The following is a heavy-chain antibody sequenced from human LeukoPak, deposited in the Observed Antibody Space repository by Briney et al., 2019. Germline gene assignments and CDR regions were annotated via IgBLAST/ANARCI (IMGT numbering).Heavy chain of an antibody. CDR2: IKWDGTET. CDR1: GFTFSDYW. V-gene: IGHV3-7*01. Sequence: GGSLRLSCAASGFTFSDYWMSWARQIPGKGLEWVADIKWDGTETYYVDSVKGRFTISRDDAKNSLYLQMNRLRAEDTAIYYCARSPTRRCDYWGQGTLVTVSS. CDR3: ARSPTRRCDY. D-gene: IGHD1-1*01. J-gene: IGHJ4*02.